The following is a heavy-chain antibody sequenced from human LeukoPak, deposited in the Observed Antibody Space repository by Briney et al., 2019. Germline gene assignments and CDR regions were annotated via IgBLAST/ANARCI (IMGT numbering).Heavy chain of an antibody. V-gene: IGHV1-2*02. Sequence: ASVKVSCKASGYTFTGYYMHWVRQAPGQGLEWMGWINPNSGGTNYAQKFQGRVTMTRDTSISTAYMELSRLRSDDTAVYYCATLSFKMAGYHDYWGQGTLVTVSS. CDR3: ATLSFKMAGYHDY. CDR1: GYTFTGYY. D-gene: IGHD3-9*01. CDR2: INPNSGGT. J-gene: IGHJ4*02.